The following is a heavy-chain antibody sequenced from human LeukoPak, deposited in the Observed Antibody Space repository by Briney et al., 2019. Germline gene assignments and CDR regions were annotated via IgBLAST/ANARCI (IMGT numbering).Heavy chain of an antibody. V-gene: IGHV3-30-3*01. Sequence: GGSLRLSCAASGFTFSSYAMHWVRQAPGKGLEWVAVISYDGSNKYYADSAKGRFTISRDNSKNTLYLQMNSLRAEDTAVYYCARVVGYYYDSSGHFDYWGQGTLVTVSS. CDR3: ARVVGYYYDSSGHFDY. J-gene: IGHJ4*02. D-gene: IGHD3-22*01. CDR2: ISYDGSNK. CDR1: GFTFSSYA.